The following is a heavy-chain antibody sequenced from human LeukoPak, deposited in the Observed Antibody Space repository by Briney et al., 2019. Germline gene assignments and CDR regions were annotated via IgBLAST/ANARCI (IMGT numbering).Heavy chain of an antibody. J-gene: IGHJ5*02. CDR2: IIPIFGTA. CDR1: GGTFSSYA. V-gene: IGHV1-69*06. Sequence: ASVKVSCKASGGTFSSYAISWVRQAPGQGLEWMGGIIPIFGTANYAQKFQGRVTITADKSTSTAYMELSSLRSEDTAVYYCARETVNPNLGITSLGPWGQGTLVTVSS. CDR3: ARETVNPNLGITSLGP. D-gene: IGHD1-14*01.